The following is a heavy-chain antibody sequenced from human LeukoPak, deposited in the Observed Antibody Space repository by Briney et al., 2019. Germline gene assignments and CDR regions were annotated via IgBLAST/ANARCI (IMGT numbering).Heavy chain of an antibody. D-gene: IGHD1-26*01. CDR2: ISYDGSDK. CDR1: GFTFSSYG. Sequence: GRSLRLSCAASGFTFSSYGMHWVRQAPGKGLEWVGAISYDGSDKYYADSVKGRFTFSRDNSKNTLYLQMNSLRAEDTAVYYCGKGGPYSGSYAVDYWGQGTLVTVSS. CDR3: GKGGPYSGSYAVDY. V-gene: IGHV3-30*18. J-gene: IGHJ4*02.